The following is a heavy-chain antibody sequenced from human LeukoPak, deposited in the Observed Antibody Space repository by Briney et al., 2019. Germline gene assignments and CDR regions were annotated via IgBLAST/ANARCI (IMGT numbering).Heavy chain of an antibody. J-gene: IGHJ5*02. CDR1: GFTFSSYW. CDR2: INSDGSST. CDR3: ARGITGTTGAWFDP. D-gene: IGHD1-7*01. V-gene: IGHV3-74*01. Sequence: GGSLRLSCAASGFTFSSYWMHWVRQAPGKGLVWVSRINSDGSSTSYADSVKGRFTISRDNAKNTLYLQMNSLGAEDMALYYCARGITGTTGAWFDPWGQGTLVTVSS.